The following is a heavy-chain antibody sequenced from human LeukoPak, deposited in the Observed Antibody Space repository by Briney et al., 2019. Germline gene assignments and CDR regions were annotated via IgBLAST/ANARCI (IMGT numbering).Heavy chain of an antibody. J-gene: IGHJ4*02. Sequence: SETLSLTCAVYGGSFSGYYWSWIRQPPGKGLEWIGEINHSGSTNYNPPLKSRVTISVDTSKNQFSLKLSSVTAADTAVYYCARSPPGNSYGSIYFDYWGQGTLVTVSS. CDR2: INHSGST. CDR3: ARSPPGNSYGSIYFDY. CDR1: GGSFSGYY. D-gene: IGHD5-18*01. V-gene: IGHV4-34*01.